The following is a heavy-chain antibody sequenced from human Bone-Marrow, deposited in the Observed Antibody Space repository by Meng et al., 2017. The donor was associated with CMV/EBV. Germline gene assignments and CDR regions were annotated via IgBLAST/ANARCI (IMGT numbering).Heavy chain of an antibody. CDR1: FTFSTYT. CDR2: ISSNSRYI. Sequence: FTFSTYTMNWVRQAPGQGPEWVSSISSNSRYIYYADSVKGRFTISRDNARNSLYLQMNSLGVEDTAVYYCARLLKPGIAAAGEDWFDPWGQGTLVTVSS. V-gene: IGHV3-21*01. D-gene: IGHD6-13*01. J-gene: IGHJ5*02. CDR3: ARLLKPGIAAAGEDWFDP.